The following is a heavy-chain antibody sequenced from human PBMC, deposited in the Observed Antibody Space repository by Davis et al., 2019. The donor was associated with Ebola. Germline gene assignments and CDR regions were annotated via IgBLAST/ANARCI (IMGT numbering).Heavy chain of an antibody. V-gene: IGHV2-5*02. Sequence: SGPTLVKPTQTLTLTCTFSGFSLSTSGVGVGWIRQPPGKAPEWLAFIYWDDDKRYSSSLKSRLTITKDTSKNQVVLTMTNMDPVDTATYYCAHIYDILTGYHNWFDPWGQGTLVTVSS. J-gene: IGHJ5*02. CDR1: GFSLSTSGVG. CDR3: AHIYDILTGYHNWFDP. CDR2: IYWDDDK. D-gene: IGHD3-9*01.